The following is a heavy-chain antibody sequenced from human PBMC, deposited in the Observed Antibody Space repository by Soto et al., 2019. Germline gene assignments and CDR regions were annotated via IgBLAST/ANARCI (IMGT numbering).Heavy chain of an antibody. CDR2: ISWNSGSI. Sequence: EVQLVESGGGLVQPGRSLRLSCAASGFTFDDYAMHWVRQAPGKGLEWVSGISWNSGSIGYADSVKDRFTISRDNAKNSLYLQMNSLRAEATALYYCAKGDSSSFYYGMDVWGQGTTVTVSS. CDR3: AKGDSSSFYYGMDV. D-gene: IGHD6-13*01. V-gene: IGHV3-9*01. CDR1: GFTFDDYA. J-gene: IGHJ6*02.